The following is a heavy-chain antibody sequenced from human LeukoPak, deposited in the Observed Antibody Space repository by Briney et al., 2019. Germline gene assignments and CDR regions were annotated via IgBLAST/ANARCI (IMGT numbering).Heavy chain of an antibody. V-gene: IGHV3-23*01. Sequence: GGSLRLSCAASGFTFSSYAMSWVRQAPGKGLEWVSAFSGSGGSTYYADSVKGRFTISRDNSKNTLYLQMNSQRAEDPAVYYSAKSLYDRSRFRIHAFDVRGQGNMVTVSS. J-gene: IGHJ3*01. D-gene: IGHD3-22*01. CDR2: FSGSGGST. CDR3: AKSLYDRSRFRIHAFDV. CDR1: GFTFSSYA.